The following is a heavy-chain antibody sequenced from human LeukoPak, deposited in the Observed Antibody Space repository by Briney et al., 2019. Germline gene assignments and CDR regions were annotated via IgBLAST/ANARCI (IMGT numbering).Heavy chain of an antibody. CDR1: GYTLTGYY. V-gene: IGHV1-2*02. D-gene: IGHD3-10*01. Sequence: GASVKVSLKSSGYTLTGYYMHSVRQAPGQGLEWMGWINPNTGGTNYAQKFQGRVTMTRDTSISTAYMELSRLRSDDTAVYYCAKDRARWYWGQGTPFTVSS. CDR2: INPNTGGT. CDR3: AKDRARWY. J-gene: IGHJ4*02.